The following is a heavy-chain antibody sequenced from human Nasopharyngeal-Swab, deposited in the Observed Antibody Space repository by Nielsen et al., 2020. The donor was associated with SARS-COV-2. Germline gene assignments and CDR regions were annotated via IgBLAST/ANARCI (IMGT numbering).Heavy chain of an antibody. CDR2: IKSKTDGGTT. D-gene: IGHD6-19*01. V-gene: IGHV3-15*01. Sequence: GRSLRLSCAASGFTFSNAWMSWVRQAPGKGLEWVGRIKSKTDGGTTDYAAPVKGRFTISRDDSKNTLYLQMNSLKTEDTAVYYCTTDGVAGTHLSFYYYGMDVWGQGTTVTVSS. CDR1: GFTFSNAW. J-gene: IGHJ6*02. CDR3: TTDGVAGTHLSFYYYGMDV.